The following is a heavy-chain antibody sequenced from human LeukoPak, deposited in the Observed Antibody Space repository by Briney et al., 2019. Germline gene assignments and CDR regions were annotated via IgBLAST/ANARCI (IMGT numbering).Heavy chain of an antibody. D-gene: IGHD2-21*01. CDR1: GGSFSGYY. J-gene: IGHJ3*02. CDR3: ARHSRFAKAFDI. V-gene: IGHV4-34*01. Sequence: PSETLTLTCAVYGGSFSGYYWSWIRQPPGKGLEWIGEINHSGSTNYNPSLKSRVTISVDTSKNQFSLKLSSVTAADTAVYYCARHSRFAKAFDIWGQGTMVTVSS. CDR2: INHSGST.